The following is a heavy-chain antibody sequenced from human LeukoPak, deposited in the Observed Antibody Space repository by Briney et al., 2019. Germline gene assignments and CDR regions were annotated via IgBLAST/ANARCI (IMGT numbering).Heavy chain of an antibody. Sequence: GGSLRLSCAASGFTFSSSAMSWVRQVPGKGLEWVSGISASGGSTYYADSVRGRFTISRDNSKNTLYLQMNSLRAEDTAVYYCAKDLNWAFDYWGQGTLVTVSS. D-gene: IGHD7-27*01. CDR3: AKDLNWAFDY. J-gene: IGHJ4*02. CDR2: ISASGGST. V-gene: IGHV3-23*01. CDR1: GFTFSSSA.